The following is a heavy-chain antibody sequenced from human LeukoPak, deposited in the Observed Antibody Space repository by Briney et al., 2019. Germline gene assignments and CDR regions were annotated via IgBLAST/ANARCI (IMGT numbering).Heavy chain of an antibody. J-gene: IGHJ4*02. V-gene: IGHV1-2*02. CDR2: INPNSGGT. D-gene: IGHD3-22*01. CDR3: ARDQVAVTYCFDY. Sequence: GASVKVSCKASGDTFTGYYMHWVRQAPGQGLEWMGWINPNSGGTNYAQKFQGRVTMTRDTSISTAYMELSRLGPDDTAVYYCARDQVAVTYCFDYWGQGTLVTVSS. CDR1: GDTFTGYY.